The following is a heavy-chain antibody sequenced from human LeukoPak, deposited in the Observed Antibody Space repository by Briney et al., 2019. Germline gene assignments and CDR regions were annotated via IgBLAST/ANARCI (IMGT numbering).Heavy chain of an antibody. CDR1: GGTFSSYA. J-gene: IGHJ4*02. CDR2: MNPNSGNT. CDR3: ARNRVDYYDSSGYYGGFDY. Sequence: ASVKVSCKASGGTFSSYAINWVRQATGQGLEWMGWMNPNSGNTDYAQKFQGRVTITRNTSISTAYMELSSLRSEDTAVYYCARNRVDYYDSSGYYGGFDYWGQGTLVTVSS. V-gene: IGHV1-8*03. D-gene: IGHD3-22*01.